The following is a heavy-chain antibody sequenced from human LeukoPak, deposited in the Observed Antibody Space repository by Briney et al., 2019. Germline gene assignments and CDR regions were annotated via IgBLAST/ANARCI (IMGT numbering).Heavy chain of an antibody. V-gene: IGHV3-30*02. D-gene: IGHD5-12*01. J-gene: IGHJ4*02. CDR1: GFTFSTYG. CDR2: IRYDGSNI. Sequence: TGGSLRLSCTASGFTFSTYGMHWVRQAPGKGLEWVAFIRYDGSNIYYADSVEGRFTISRDNSKNTLYLQMNSLRAEDTAVYYCARSSGWIIDYWGQGILVTVSS. CDR3: ARSSGWIIDY.